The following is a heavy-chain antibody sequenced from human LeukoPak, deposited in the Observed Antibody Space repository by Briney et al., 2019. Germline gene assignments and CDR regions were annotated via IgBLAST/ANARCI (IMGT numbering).Heavy chain of an antibody. CDR1: GYTLTELS. V-gene: IGHV1-24*01. D-gene: IGHD3-10*01. CDR3: ATLVRGVLLDY. Sequence: GASVKVSCKVSGYTLTELSMHWVRQAPGKGLEWMGGFDPEDGETIYAQKFQGRVTITEDTSTDTAYMELSSLRSEDTAVYYCATLVRGVLLDYWGQGTLVTVSS. CDR2: FDPEDGET. J-gene: IGHJ4*02.